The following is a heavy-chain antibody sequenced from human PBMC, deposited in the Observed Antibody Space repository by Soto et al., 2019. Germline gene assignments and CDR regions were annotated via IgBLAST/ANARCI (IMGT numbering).Heavy chain of an antibody. V-gene: IGHV4-30-4*08. J-gene: IGHJ5*02. D-gene: IGHD6-13*01. Sequence: PSETLSLTCTVSGGSISSGSYYWSGIRQHPGKDLEWIGYIYDSGSTYYNPSLKSRVTISVDTSKNQFSLKLSSVTAADTAVYYCARERPDGSRLDPWGQGTLVTVS. CDR2: IYDSGST. CDR1: GGSISSGSYY. CDR3: ARERPDGSRLDP.